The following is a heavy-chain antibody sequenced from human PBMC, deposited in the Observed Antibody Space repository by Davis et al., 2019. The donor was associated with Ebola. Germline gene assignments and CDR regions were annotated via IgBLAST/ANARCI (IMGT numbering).Heavy chain of an antibody. CDR3: ARGILAEGLDS. CDR2: ISGSGGST. V-gene: IGHV3-23*01. Sequence: GGSLRLSCAASGFTFSNFAMNWVRQAPGKGLEWVSAISGSGGSTYYADSVKGRFTISRDNSKNTLYLQMNSLRAEDTAVYYCARGILAEGLDSWGQGTLLTVSS. J-gene: IGHJ4*02. CDR1: GFTFSNFA. D-gene: IGHD5-18*01.